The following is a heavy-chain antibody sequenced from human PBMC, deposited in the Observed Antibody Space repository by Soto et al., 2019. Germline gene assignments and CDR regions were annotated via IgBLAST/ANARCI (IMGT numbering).Heavy chain of an antibody. D-gene: IGHD3-9*01. CDR1: GGTFSRYT. J-gene: IGHJ5*02. V-gene: IGHV1-69*13. Sequence: ASVKVSCTASGGTFSRYTSSWVRQAPGQGLEWMGRIIPIFGTANYAQKFQGRVTITADESTSTAYMELSSLRSEDTAVYYCARGPRITIFCRSWGQGTLVTVSS. CDR3: ARGPRITIFCRS. CDR2: IIPIFGTA.